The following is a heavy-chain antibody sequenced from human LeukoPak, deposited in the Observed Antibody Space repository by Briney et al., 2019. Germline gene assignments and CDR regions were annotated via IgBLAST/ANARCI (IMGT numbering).Heavy chain of an antibody. Sequence: GRSLRLSCSASGFTFSSYSMHWVRQAPGKGLEWVSYISGTSSLIYYADSVKGRFTISRDNAKNSLYLQMNSLRDEDTAVYYCVRDQFFSFDYWGQGTLVTVSS. D-gene: IGHD3-3*01. J-gene: IGHJ4*02. CDR2: ISGTSSLI. CDR1: GFTFSSYS. CDR3: VRDQFFSFDY. V-gene: IGHV3-48*02.